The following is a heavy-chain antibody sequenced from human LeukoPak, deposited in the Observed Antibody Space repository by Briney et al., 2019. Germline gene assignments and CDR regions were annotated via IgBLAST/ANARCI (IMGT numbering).Heavy chain of an antibody. D-gene: IGHD1-14*01. V-gene: IGHV4-61*02. CDR3: ARERKYFDY. Sequence: SETLSLTCTVSGGSISSGSYYWSWIRQPAGKGLEWIGRIYTSGSTNYNPSLKSRVTISVDTSKNQFSLKLSSVTAADTAVYYCARERKYFDYWGQGTLVTVSS. CDR2: IYTSGST. J-gene: IGHJ4*02. CDR1: GGSISSGSYY.